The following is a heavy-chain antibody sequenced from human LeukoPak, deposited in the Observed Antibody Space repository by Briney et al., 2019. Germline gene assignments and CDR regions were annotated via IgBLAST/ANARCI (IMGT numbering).Heavy chain of an antibody. Sequence: PSETLSLTCAVSGGSIGSDYWNWIRQPPGKGLEWIGYIYYSGSTEYNPSLKSRVTISVDTSKNQFSLKLSSVTAADTAVYHCSTYSSRHGMDVWGQGTTVTVSS. CDR1: GGSIGSDY. J-gene: IGHJ6*02. V-gene: IGHV4-59*01. CDR3: STYSSRHGMDV. CDR2: IYYSGST. D-gene: IGHD2-15*01.